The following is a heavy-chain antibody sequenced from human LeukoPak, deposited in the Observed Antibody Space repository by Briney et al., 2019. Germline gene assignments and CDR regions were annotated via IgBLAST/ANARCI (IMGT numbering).Heavy chain of an antibody. D-gene: IGHD6-6*01. CDR1: GFTFSSYS. Sequence: GGSLRLSCAASGFTFSSYSMNWVRQAPGKGLEWVSSISSSSSYIYCADSVKGRFTISRDNAKNSLYLQMNSLRAEDTAVYYCARGSLTSSIAARTIYFDYWGQGTLVTVSS. V-gene: IGHV3-21*01. J-gene: IGHJ4*02. CDR3: ARGSLTSSIAARTIYFDY. CDR2: ISSSSSYI.